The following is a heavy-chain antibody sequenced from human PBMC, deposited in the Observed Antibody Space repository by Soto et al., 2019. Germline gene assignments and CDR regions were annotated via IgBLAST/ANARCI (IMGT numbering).Heavy chain of an antibody. V-gene: IGHV1-46*01. CDR2: INPSGGST. D-gene: IGHD3-3*01. CDR3: ASAANPTWSELYYFDY. Sequence: ASVKVSCKASGYTFTSYYMHWVRQAPGQGLEWMGIINPSGGSTSYAQKFQGRVTMTRDTSTSTVYMELSSLRSEDTAVYYCASAANPTWSELYYFDYWGPGTPVTVSS. CDR1: GYTFTSYY. J-gene: IGHJ4*02.